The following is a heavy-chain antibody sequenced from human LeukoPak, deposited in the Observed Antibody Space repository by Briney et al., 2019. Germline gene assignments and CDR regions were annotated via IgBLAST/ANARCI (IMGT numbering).Heavy chain of an antibody. D-gene: IGHD3-22*01. CDR3: AKGGYYDSSGYYR. Sequence: GGSLRLSCAASGFTFSSYAMRWVRQAPGKGLEWVSAISGSGGSTYYADSVKGRFTISRDNSKNTLYLQMNSLRAEDTAVYYCAKGGYYDSSGYYRWGQGTLVTVSS. CDR2: ISGSGGST. V-gene: IGHV3-23*01. J-gene: IGHJ4*02. CDR1: GFTFSSYA.